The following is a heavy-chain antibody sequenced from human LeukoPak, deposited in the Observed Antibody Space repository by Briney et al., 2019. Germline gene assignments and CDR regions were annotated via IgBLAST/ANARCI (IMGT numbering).Heavy chain of an antibody. CDR3: ARDCTSGSYYHTLCDP. J-gene: IGHJ5*02. CDR1: GGSIRSSIYY. V-gene: IGHV4-39*06. D-gene: IGHD3-10*01. CDR2: IYYRRSP. Sequence: SETHSLTCTVSGGSIRSSIYYWDWIRPPPGKGLEWIGTIYYRRSPYYNPSLKSRGTISVDTSENQFALWVSSATAADTAVYFCARDCTSGSYYHTLCDPWGQGALVT.